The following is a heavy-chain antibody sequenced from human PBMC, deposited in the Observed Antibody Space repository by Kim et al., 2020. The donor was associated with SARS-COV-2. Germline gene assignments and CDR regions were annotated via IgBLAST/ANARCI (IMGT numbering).Heavy chain of an antibody. V-gene: IGHV3-21*01. J-gene: IGHJ4*02. CDR2: NDI. CDR3: ASGGGYSNY. Sequence: NDIYYADSVKGRFTISRDNAKDSLYLQMNSLRAEDTAVYYCASGGGYSNYWGQGTLVTVSS. D-gene: IGHD5-18*01.